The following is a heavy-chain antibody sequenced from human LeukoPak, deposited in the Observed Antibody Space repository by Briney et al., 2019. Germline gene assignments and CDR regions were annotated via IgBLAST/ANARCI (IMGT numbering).Heavy chain of an antibody. J-gene: IGHJ3*02. V-gene: IGHV1-69*13. CDR1: GGTFSSYA. Sequence: GASVKVSCKASGGTFSSYAISWVRQAPGQGLEWMGGIIPIFGTANYAQKFQGRVTITADESTSTAYMELSSLRSEDTAVYYCARDPRYDSSGYHHDALDIWGQGTMVTVSS. D-gene: IGHD3-22*01. CDR3: ARDPRYDSSGYHHDALDI. CDR2: IIPIFGTA.